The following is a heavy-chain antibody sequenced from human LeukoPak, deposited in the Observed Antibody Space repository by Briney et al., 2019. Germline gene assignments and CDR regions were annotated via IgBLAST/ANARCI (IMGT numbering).Heavy chain of an antibody. CDR2: ISGSGGST. CDR3: AKGSRTRCGELFDY. CDR1: GFSFSSYW. J-gene: IGHJ4*02. D-gene: IGHD3-10*01. V-gene: IGHV3-23*01. Sequence: GGSLRLSCAASGFSFSSYWVHWIRRAPGEGLVWVSAISGSGGSTYYADSVKGRFTISRDNSKNTLYLQVNSLRAEDTAVYYCAKGSRTRCGELFDYCVQGTLVTVSS.